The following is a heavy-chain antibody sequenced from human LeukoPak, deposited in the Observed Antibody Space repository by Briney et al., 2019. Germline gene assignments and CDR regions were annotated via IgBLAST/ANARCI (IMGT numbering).Heavy chain of an antibody. Sequence: GEALMISCKAAGYIFTSYWIGWVRHLPGKGLEWRGIIYPGDSDTRYSPSFQGQVTISADKYISTAYLQWRSLEASDTDMYYCARLYYYDSSGYFDSWGQGTLVIVSS. V-gene: IGHV5-51*01. CDR3: ARLYYYDSSGYFDS. CDR2: IYPGDSDT. J-gene: IGHJ4*02. D-gene: IGHD3-22*01. CDR1: GYIFTSYW.